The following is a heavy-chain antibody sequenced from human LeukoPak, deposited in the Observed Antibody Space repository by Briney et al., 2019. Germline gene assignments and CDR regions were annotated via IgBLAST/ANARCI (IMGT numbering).Heavy chain of an antibody. Sequence: PSETLSLTCTVSGGSISSYYWSWIRQPPGKGLEWIGYIYYSGSTNYNPSLKSRVTISVDTSKNQFSLKLSSVTAADTAVYYCARAGTGSLFDPWGQGTLVTVCS. D-gene: IGHD1-14*01. V-gene: IGHV4-59*01. CDR1: GGSISSYY. CDR3: ARAGTGSLFDP. J-gene: IGHJ5*02. CDR2: IYYSGST.